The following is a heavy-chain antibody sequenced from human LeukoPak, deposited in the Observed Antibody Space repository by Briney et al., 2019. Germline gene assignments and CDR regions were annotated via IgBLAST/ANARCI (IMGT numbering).Heavy chain of an antibody. D-gene: IGHD6-6*01. J-gene: IGHJ3*02. CDR2: ISSSSSYI. CDR3: ARLGRQLVGGGWGSRRNAFDI. V-gene: IGHV3-21*01. CDR1: GFTFSSYS. Sequence: GESLRLSCAASGFTFSSYSMNWVRQAPGKGLEWVSSISSSSSYIYYADSVKGRFTISRDNAKNSLYLQMNSLRAEDTAVYYCARLGRQLVGGGWGSRRNAFDIWGQGTMVTVSS.